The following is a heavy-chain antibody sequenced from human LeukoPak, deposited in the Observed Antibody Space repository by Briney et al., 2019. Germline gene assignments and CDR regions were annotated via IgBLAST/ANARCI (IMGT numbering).Heavy chain of an antibody. D-gene: IGHD6-13*01. CDR1: GFTFTNYA. V-gene: IGHV3-23*01. CDR3: AKEAGKAAAGDFDY. Sequence: TGGSLRLSCVASGFTFTNYAMSWVRQAPGKGLEWVSAISGSGGSTYYADSVKGRFTISRDNSKNTLYLQMNSLRAEDTAVYYCAKEAGKAAAGDFDYWGQGTLVTVSS. J-gene: IGHJ4*02. CDR2: ISGSGGST.